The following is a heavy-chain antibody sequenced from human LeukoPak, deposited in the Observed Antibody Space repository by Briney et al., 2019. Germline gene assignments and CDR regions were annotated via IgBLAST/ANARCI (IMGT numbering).Heavy chain of an antibody. CDR1: GFTFSSYS. V-gene: IGHV3-21*01. CDR2: ISSTSSYI. D-gene: IGHD2-2*01. J-gene: IGHJ4*02. Sequence: GGSLRLSCAASGFTFSSYSMNWVSQAPGKGLEWVSSISSTSSYIFYADSVRGRFTISRDNAKNSLYLQMNSLRAEDTAVYYCARESSTSLDYWGQGTLVTVSS. CDR3: ARESSTSLDY.